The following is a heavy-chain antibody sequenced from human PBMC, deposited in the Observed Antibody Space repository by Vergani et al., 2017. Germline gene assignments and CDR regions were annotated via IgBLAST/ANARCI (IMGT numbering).Heavy chain of an antibody. CDR1: GESISETSYF. J-gene: IGHJ6*03. CDR3: ARDGEGGWGPYYQYYMYV. Sequence: QVQLQESGPGLVKTSQTLSLTCAVSGESISETSYFWSWVRQPAGKGLEWIGRIYPSRLTNYNPSLDSRVSISLDTTKNKFSLTLESVTATDTAVYYCARDGEGGWGPYYQYYMYVWGKGTTVTVSS. CDR2: IYPSRLT. D-gene: IGHD3-16*01. V-gene: IGHV4-61*02.